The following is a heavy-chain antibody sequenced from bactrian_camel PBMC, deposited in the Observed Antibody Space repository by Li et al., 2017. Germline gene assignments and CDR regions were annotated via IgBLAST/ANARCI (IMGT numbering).Heavy chain of an antibody. CDR3: TASDSPILCAYNY. CDR1: GFAFSTWC. J-gene: IGHJ4*01. CDR2: VYFGGGRT. V-gene: IGHV3S40*01. Sequence: VQLVESGGGSVQAGGSLRLSCAASGFAFSTWCMGWFRQAPGKEREGVAFVYFGGGRTYYADSVKGRFTISQEKGKNTVYLRMNSLKPEDTAMYYCTASDSPILCAYNYWGQGTQVTVS.